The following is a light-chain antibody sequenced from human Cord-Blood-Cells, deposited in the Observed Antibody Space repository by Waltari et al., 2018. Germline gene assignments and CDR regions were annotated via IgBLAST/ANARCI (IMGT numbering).Light chain of an antibody. CDR1: SSNTGKTY. CDR3: GTWDSSLSAGV. J-gene: IGLJ2*01. V-gene: IGLV1-51*02. Sequence: QSVLTQPPSVSAAPGQKVTISRSGSSSNTGKTYVSWYQQLPGTAPKLLIYENKKRPSGIPDRFSGSKSGTSATLGITGLQTGDEADYYCGTWDSSLSAGVFGGGTKLTVL. CDR2: ENK.